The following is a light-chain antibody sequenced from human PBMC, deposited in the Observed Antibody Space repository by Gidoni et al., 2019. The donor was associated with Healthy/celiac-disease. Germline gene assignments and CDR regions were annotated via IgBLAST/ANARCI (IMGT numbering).Light chain of an antibody. CDR1: SLRSSY. CDR3: NSRDSSGNHLWV. CDR2: GKN. V-gene: IGLV3-19*01. J-gene: IGLJ3*02. Sequence: SSELTQDPAVSVALGQTVRITCQGASLRSSYASWYQQKQGQAPVLVIYGKNNRPSGIPDRFSGSSSGNTASLTITGAQAEDEADYYCNSRDSSGNHLWVFGGGTKLTVL.